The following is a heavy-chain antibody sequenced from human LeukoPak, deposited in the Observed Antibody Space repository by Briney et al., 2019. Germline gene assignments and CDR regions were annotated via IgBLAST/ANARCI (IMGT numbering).Heavy chain of an antibody. Sequence: ASVKVSCKASGYTFTSYYMHWVRQAPGQGLEWVGIINPSGGSTSYAQKFQGRVTMTRDMSTSTVYMELSSLRSDDTAVYYCARSYCSGGSCGGAGFDYWGQGTLVTVSS. D-gene: IGHD2-15*01. CDR2: INPSGGST. J-gene: IGHJ4*02. CDR3: ARSYCSGGSCGGAGFDY. V-gene: IGHV1-46*01. CDR1: GYTFTSYY.